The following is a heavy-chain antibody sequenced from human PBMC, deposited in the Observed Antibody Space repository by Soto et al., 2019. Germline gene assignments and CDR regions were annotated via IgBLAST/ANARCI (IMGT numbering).Heavy chain of an antibody. D-gene: IGHD1-26*01. CDR2: IIPILGIA. CDR1: GGTFSSYT. V-gene: IGHV1-69*02. CDR3: ARVRATSYYYGIDV. Sequence: QVQLVQSGAEVKKPGSSVKVSCKASGGTFSSYTISWVRQAPGQGLEWMGRIIPILGIANYAQKFQGRVTITADTATSTAYMELSSLRSEDTAVYYCARVRATSYYYGIDVWGQGTTVTVSS. J-gene: IGHJ6*02.